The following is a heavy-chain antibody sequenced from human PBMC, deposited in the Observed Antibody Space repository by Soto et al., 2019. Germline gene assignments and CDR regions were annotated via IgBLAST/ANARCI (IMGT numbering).Heavy chain of an antibody. D-gene: IGHD3-9*01. V-gene: IGHV1-2*02. CDR2: VRPKSGEV. CDR3: AAETGADTFDY. CDR1: GYNFNDYF. Sequence: ASVKVSCKASGYNFNDYFMQWVRQAPGQGLEWMGWVRPKSGEVKYEQKFQGRVTMTSDMSISTAYMELTRLTSDDTAVYFCAAETGADTFDYWGQGTLVAVSS. J-gene: IGHJ4*02.